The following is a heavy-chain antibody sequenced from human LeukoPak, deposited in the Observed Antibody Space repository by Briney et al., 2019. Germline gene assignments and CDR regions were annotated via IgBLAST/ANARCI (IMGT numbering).Heavy chain of an antibody. Sequence: PGGSLRLSCAASGFTFSSYGMHWVRQAPGKGLEWVAFIRYDGSNKYYADSVKGRFTISRDNSKNTLYLQMNSLRAEDTAVYYCAKDPGRSGTTFDYWGQGTLVTVSS. V-gene: IGHV3-30*02. J-gene: IGHJ4*02. CDR3: AKDPGRSGTTFDY. CDR1: GFTFSSYG. CDR2: IRYDGSNK. D-gene: IGHD1-7*01.